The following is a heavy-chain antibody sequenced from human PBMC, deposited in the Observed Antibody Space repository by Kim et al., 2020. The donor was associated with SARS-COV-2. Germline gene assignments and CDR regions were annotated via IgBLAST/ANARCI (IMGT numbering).Heavy chain of an antibody. V-gene: IGHV3-21*01. CDR3: ARDDFDSSGYLKAFDI. CDR2: ISGSSSHI. D-gene: IGHD3-22*01. CDR1: GFNFNSHT. J-gene: IGHJ3*02. Sequence: GGSLRLSCVASGFNFNSHTINWVRQAPGKGLEWVAAISGSSSHIYYADSLRGRFIISRDNVKNSLYLQMDSLRAEDTAVYYCARDDFDSSGYLKAFDIWGQGTMVTVSS.